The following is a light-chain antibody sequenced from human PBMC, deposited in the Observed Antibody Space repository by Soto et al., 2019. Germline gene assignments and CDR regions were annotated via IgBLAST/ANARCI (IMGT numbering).Light chain of an antibody. CDR3: QQSYSNPIS. V-gene: IGKV1-39*01. Sequence: DIQMTXXPXXXXAXXXDXXTIXCRASQSISRYLNWYQQKPGKAPKLLICAASGLQSGVPSRFSGSGSGTDYSLTISSLQPEDFATYYCQQSYSNPISFGPGTKVDIK. J-gene: IGKJ3*01. CDR1: QSISRY. CDR2: AAS.